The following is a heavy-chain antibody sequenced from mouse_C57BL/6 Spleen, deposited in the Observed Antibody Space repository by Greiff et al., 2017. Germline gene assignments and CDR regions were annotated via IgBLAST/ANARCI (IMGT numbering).Heavy chain of an antibody. Sequence: EVKVVESGGDLVKPGGSLKLSCAASGFTFSSYGMSWVRQTPDKRLEWVATISSGGSYTYYPDSVKGRFIIYRDNAKNTLYLQMSSLKSEVTAMYYCARHMSSSFYYFDYGGQGTTLTVSS. CDR1: GFTFSSYG. CDR2: ISSGGSYT. D-gene: IGHD1-1*01. V-gene: IGHV5-6*01. J-gene: IGHJ2*01. CDR3: ARHMSSSFYYFDY.